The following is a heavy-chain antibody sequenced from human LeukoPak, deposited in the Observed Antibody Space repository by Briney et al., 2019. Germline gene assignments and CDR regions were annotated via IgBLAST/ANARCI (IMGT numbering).Heavy chain of an antibody. Sequence: SETLSLTCAVYGVSFSGYYWSWLRQPPGKGLEWIGEINHSGSTNYNPSLKSRVTISVDTSKNQFSLKLSSVTAADTAVYYCARAGPTTAQGRPTDYWGQGTLVTVSS. J-gene: IGHJ4*02. CDR1: GVSFSGYY. CDR2: INHSGST. D-gene: IGHD4-17*01. CDR3: ARAGPTTAQGRPTDY. V-gene: IGHV4-34*01.